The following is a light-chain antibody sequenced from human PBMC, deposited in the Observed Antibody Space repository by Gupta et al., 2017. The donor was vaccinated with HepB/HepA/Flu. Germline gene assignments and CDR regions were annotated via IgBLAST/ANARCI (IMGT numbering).Light chain of an antibody. CDR3: QQDGNSPFT. J-gene: IGKJ3*01. CDR2: AAS. V-gene: IGKV3-20*01. CDR1: QSVGANF. Sequence: ENVLTQSPGTLSLSPGERASLSCRASQSVGANFVAWYQQKPGQAPRLRIYAASNRATGVPERFSGSGSGTDFTLTISKLESEDFAVYYCQQDGNSPFTFGHGTKVDLK.